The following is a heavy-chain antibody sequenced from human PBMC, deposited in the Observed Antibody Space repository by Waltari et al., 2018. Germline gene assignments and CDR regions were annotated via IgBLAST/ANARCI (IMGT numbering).Heavy chain of an antibody. CDR2: INPSGGTI. CDR1: GNALSTYH. V-gene: IGHV1-46*01. Sequence: QVQLVQSGAEVKKLGASVKVSCKASGNALSTYHMHWVRQAPGQGLEWMGEINPSGGTINYAQKFQGRGTLTRDTSTSTVYMELSSLRSDDTAVYYCARWAGHISGWYGPFDYWGQGTLVTVSS. J-gene: IGHJ4*02. D-gene: IGHD6-19*01. CDR3: ARWAGHISGWYGPFDY.